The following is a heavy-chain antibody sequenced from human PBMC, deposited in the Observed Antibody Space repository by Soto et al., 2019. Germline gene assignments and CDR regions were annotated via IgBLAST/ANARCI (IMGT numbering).Heavy chain of an antibody. CDR3: ARGFGSWSGQPARPIDY. V-gene: IGHV4-34*01. CDR1: GRSFSGYY. J-gene: IGHJ4*02. Sequence: SETLSLTCAVDGRSFSGYYWSWIRQPPGKGLEWIGEINHSGSTNYNPSLKSRVTISVDTSKNQFSLKLSSVTAADTAVYYCARGFGSWSGQPARPIDYWGQGTLVTVSS. CDR2: INHSGST. D-gene: IGHD3-3*01.